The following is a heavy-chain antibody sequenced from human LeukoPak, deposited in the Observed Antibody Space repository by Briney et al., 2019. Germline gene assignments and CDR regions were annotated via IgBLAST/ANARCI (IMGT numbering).Heavy chain of an antibody. Sequence: SETLSLTCAVYGGSFSGYYWSWIRQPPGKGLEWIGEINHSGSTNYNPSLKSRVTISVDTSKNQFSLKLSSVTAADTAVYYCARGHSSSSSTYYYYYMDVWGKGTTVTVSS. J-gene: IGHJ6*03. D-gene: IGHD6-6*01. CDR1: GGSFSGYY. CDR2: INHSGST. CDR3: ARGHSSSSSTYYYYYMDV. V-gene: IGHV4-34*01.